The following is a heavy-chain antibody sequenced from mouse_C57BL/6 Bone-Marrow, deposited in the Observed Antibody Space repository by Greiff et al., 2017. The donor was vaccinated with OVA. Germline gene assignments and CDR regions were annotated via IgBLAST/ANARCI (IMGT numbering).Heavy chain of an antibody. J-gene: IGHJ3*01. CDR1: GYTFTSYW. V-gene: IGHV1-64*01. Sequence: QVQLQQPGAELVKPGASVKLSCKASGYTFTSYWMHWVKQRPGQGLEWIGMIHPNSGSTNYNEKFKSKATLTVDKSSSPAYMQLSILTSEDSAVYYCARRGAAWFAYWGQGTLVTVSA. D-gene: IGHD6-1*01. CDR3: ARRGAAWFAY. CDR2: IHPNSGST.